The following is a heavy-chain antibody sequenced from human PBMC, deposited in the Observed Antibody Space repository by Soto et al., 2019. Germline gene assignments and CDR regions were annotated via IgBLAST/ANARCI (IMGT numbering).Heavy chain of an antibody. J-gene: IGHJ4*02. Sequence: SETLSLTCTVSGGSISSGGYYWSWIRQLPGKGLEWIGYIYYSGSTYYNPSLKSRVTISVDTSKNQFSLKLSSVTAADTAVYYCALRLGDPGRLYFDYWGQGTLVTVSS. V-gene: IGHV4-31*03. D-gene: IGHD3-16*01. CDR2: IYYSGST. CDR1: GGSISSGGYY. CDR3: ALRLGDPGRLYFDY.